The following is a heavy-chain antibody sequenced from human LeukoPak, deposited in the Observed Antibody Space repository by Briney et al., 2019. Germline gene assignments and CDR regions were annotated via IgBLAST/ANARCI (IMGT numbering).Heavy chain of an antibody. CDR1: GGSISSGDYY. D-gene: IGHD5-24*01. Sequence: PSETLSLTCTVSGGSISSGDYYWSWVRQAPGKGLEWVSAISGSGGSTYYADSVKGRFTISRDNSKNTLYLQMNSLRAEDTAVYYCAKEGRWLQREHFDYWGQGTLVTVSS. V-gene: IGHV3-23*01. CDR3: AKEGRWLQREHFDY. J-gene: IGHJ4*02. CDR2: ISGSGGST.